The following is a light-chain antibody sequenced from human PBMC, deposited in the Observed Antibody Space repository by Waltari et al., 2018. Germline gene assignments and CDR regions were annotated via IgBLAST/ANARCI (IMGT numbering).Light chain of an antibody. J-gene: IGLJ1*01. CDR3: QAWDSSTGV. V-gene: IGLV3-1*01. CDR2: ENT. Sequence: SYELTQPPSVSVSPGQTASITCSGDKLGYKYACWYQQRPGQPPVLVIYENTKRPSGIPERFSGSNSGNTATLTISGAQAMDEADYYCQAWDSSTGVFGTGTKVTVL. CDR1: KLGYKY.